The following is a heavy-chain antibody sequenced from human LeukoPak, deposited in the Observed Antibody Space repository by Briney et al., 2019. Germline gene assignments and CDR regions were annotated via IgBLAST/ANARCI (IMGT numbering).Heavy chain of an antibody. V-gene: IGHV3-23*01. J-gene: IGHJ4*02. D-gene: IGHD5-18*01. CDR3: AKSRRGDTAMVPSGGY. CDR2: ISGSGGST. CDR1: GFTFSSYA. Sequence: GGSLRLSCAASGFTFSSYAMSWVRQAPGKGLEWVSAISGSGGSTYYADSVKGRFTISRDNSKNTLYLQMNSLRAEDTAVYYCAKSRRGDTAMVPSGGYWGQGTLVTVSS.